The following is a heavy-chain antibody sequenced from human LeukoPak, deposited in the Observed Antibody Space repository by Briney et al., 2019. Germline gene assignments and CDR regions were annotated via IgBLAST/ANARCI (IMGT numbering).Heavy chain of an antibody. CDR1: GGSFSGYY. J-gene: IGHJ4*02. D-gene: IGHD2-2*01. Sequence: SETLSLTCAVYGGSFSGYYWSWIRQPPGKGLEGIGEINHRGSTNYNPSLQRRVTISVDTSKNQFSLKLSSVTAADTAVYYCARAYRVVPAAMDTFDYWGQGTLVTVSS. V-gene: IGHV4-34*01. CDR2: INHRGST. CDR3: ARAYRVVPAAMDTFDY.